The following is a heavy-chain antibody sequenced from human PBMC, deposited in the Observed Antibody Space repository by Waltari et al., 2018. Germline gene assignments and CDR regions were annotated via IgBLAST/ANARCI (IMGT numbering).Heavy chain of an antibody. J-gene: IGHJ6*02. CDR3: ARTPGPPYYYYGMDV. V-gene: IGHV3-74*01. CDR1: GFTFSSYW. Sequence: EVQLVESGGGLVQPGGSLRLSCAASGFTFSSYWMHWVRQAPGKGLVWVSRINSDGSSTSYADSVKGRFTISRDNAKNTLYLQMNSLRAEDTAVYYCARTPGPPYYYYGMDVWGQGTTVTVSS. CDR2: INSDGSST.